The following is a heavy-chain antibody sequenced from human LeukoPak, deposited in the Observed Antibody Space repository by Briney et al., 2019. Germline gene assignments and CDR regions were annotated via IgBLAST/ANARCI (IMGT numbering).Heavy chain of an antibody. Sequence: GESLKISCEGSGYRFTTYWIAWLRQMPGKGLEWMGIIYPGDSDTRYSPSFQGQVTISADKSISTAYLQWSSLKASDTAMYYCARLYASGSYYYNYMDVWGKGTRSPSP. CDR1: GYRFTTYW. J-gene: IGHJ6*03. CDR3: ARLYASGSYYYNYMDV. CDR2: IYPGDSDT. V-gene: IGHV5-51*01. D-gene: IGHD3-10*01.